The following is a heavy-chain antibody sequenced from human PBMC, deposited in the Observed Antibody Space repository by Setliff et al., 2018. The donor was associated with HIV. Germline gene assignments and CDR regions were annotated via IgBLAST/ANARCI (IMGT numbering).Heavy chain of an antibody. CDR1: GFTFSSYA. CDR3: ARGVAAAGTDY. CDR2: IESVAYNDNT. V-gene: IGHV3-23*01. Sequence: GGSLRLSCAASGFTFSSYAMSWVRQVPGKGLEWVSGIESVAYNDNTYYAHSVKGRFTISRDNAKSSLYLQMNSLRAEDTAVYYCARGVAAAGTDYWGQGTLVTVSS. D-gene: IGHD6-13*01. J-gene: IGHJ4*02.